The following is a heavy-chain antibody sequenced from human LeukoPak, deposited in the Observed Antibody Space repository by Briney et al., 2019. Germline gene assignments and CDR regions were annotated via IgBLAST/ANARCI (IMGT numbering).Heavy chain of an antibody. CDR3: AKSFARHEVDIVVVVAATQTWYYFDY. V-gene: IGHV3-23*01. J-gene: IGHJ4*02. D-gene: IGHD2-15*01. CDR1: GFTVSSNY. Sequence: PGGSLRLSCAASGFTVSSNYMNWVRQAPGKGLEWVSAISGSGGSTYYADSVKGRFTISRDNSKNTLYLQMNSLRAEDTAVYYCAKSFARHEVDIVVVVAATQTWYYFDYWGQGTLVTVSS. CDR2: ISGSGGST.